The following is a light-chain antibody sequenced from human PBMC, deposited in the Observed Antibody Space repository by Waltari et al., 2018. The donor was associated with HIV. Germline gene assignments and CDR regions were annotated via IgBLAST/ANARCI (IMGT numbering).Light chain of an antibody. CDR3: QQYNSYSRT. J-gene: IGKJ2*01. CDR1: QSISSW. V-gene: IGKV1-5*03. Sequence: DIQMTQSPSTLSASVGDRVTITCRASQSISSWLAWYQQKPGKAPKLLIYKVSSLGSGVPSRFSGSGSGTEFTLTISSLQPDDFATYYCQQYNSYSRTFGQGTKLEIK. CDR2: KVS.